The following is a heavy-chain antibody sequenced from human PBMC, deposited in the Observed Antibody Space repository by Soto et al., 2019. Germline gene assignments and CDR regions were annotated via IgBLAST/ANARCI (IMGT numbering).Heavy chain of an antibody. CDR1: GGTFTSQA. D-gene: IGHD3-3*01. Sequence: QVQLVQSGAEVKRPGSSVKVSCKASGGTFTSQAINWVRQAPGQGLEWMGGIIPFFKGIHYAQKFQGRVTITADDSTSTAYMDLSDLRSGDTAVYYCARDVPLNYYDGTYYYYAMDVWGQGTTVTVSS. CDR3: ARDVPLNYYDGTYYYYAMDV. CDR2: IIPFFKGI. V-gene: IGHV1-69*01. J-gene: IGHJ6*02.